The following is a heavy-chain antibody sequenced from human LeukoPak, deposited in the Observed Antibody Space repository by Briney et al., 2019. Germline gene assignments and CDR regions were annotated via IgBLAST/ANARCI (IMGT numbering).Heavy chain of an antibody. CDR1: GGSISSGGYY. J-gene: IGHJ4*02. CDR2: IYYSGST. Sequence: SQTLSLTCTVSGGSISSGGYYWSWIRQHPGKGLEWIGYIYYSGSTYYNPSLKSRVTFSVDTSNNQFSLRLSSVTAADTAVYYCARGAPGGLELPPLDYWGQGTLVTASS. D-gene: IGHD1-7*01. V-gene: IGHV4-31*03. CDR3: ARGAPGGLELPPLDY.